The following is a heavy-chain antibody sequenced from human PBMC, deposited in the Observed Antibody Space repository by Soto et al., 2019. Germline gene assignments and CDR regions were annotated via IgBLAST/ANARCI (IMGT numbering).Heavy chain of an antibody. V-gene: IGHV1-69*08. CDR2: IIPILGIA. D-gene: IGHD2-15*01. CDR1: GGTFSSYT. J-gene: IGHJ4*02. CDR3: ARDRGCSGGSCYSSF. Sequence: QVQLVQSGAEVKKPGSSVKVSCKASGGTFSSYTISWVRQAPGQGLEWMGRIIPILGIANYAQKFQGSVTITADKSTSTAYMELSSLRPENTAVYYCARDRGCSGGSCYSSFWGQGTLVTVSS.